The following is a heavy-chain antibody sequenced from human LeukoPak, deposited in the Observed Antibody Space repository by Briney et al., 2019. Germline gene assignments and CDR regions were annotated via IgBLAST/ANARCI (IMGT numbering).Heavy chain of an antibody. D-gene: IGHD3-22*01. V-gene: IGHV4-39*01. CDR2: IYYSGST. CDR3: AIQRGYYYDSSGFSH. Sequence: SETLSLTCTVSGGSISSSSYYWGWIRQPPGKGLEWIVSIYYSGSTYYNPSLKSRVTISVDTSKNQFSLKLSSVTAADTAVYYCAIQRGYYYDSSGFSHWGQGTLVTVSS. J-gene: IGHJ4*02. CDR1: GGSISSSSYY.